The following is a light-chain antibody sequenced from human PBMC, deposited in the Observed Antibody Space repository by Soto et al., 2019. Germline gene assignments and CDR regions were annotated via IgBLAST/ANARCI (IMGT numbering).Light chain of an antibody. CDR1: SSDVGGYNY. CDR3: SSNAGSSNV. V-gene: IGLV2-8*01. CDR2: EVN. J-gene: IGLJ1*01. Sequence: QSVLTQPPSASGSPGQSVAISCTGTSSDVGGYNYVSWYQQHPGKAPKLMIYEVNKRPSGVPDRFSGSTSGNTASLTVSGLQAEEAAYYYCSSNAGSSNVFGTGTKVTVL.